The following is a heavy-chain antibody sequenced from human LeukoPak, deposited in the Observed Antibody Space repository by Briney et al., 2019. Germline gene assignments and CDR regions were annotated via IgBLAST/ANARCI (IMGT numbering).Heavy chain of an antibody. Sequence: ASVKVSCKASGGTFSSYAISWVRQAPGQGLEWMGGIIPIFGTANYAQKFQGRVTITADKSTSTAYMELSSLRSEDTAVYYCARGSAYTTYYYGSGSYSRYAFDIWGQGTMVTVSS. J-gene: IGHJ3*02. D-gene: IGHD3-10*01. V-gene: IGHV1-69*06. CDR1: GGTFSSYA. CDR3: ARGSAYTTYYYGSGSYSRYAFDI. CDR2: IIPIFGTA.